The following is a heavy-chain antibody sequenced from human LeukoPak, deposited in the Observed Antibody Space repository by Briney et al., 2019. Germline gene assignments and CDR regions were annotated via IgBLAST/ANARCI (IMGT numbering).Heavy chain of an antibody. CDR1: GGTFSSYA. CDR3: AREGVAATGLDY. Sequence: SVKVSCKASGGTFSSYAISWVRQAPGQGLEWMGGIIPIFGTANYAQKFQGRVTITTDESTSTAYMELSSLRSEDTAVYYCAREGVAATGLDYWGQGTLVTVSS. CDR2: IIPIFGTA. J-gene: IGHJ4*02. D-gene: IGHD6-13*01. V-gene: IGHV1-69*05.